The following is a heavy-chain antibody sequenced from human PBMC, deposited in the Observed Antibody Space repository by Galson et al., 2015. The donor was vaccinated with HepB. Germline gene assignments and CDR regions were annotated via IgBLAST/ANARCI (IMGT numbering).Heavy chain of an antibody. CDR1: GFTFSSYA. V-gene: IGHV3-30*04. Sequence: SLRLSCAASGFTFSSYAMHWVRQAPGKGLEWVAVISYDGSNKYYADSVKGRFTIPRDNSKNTLYLQMNSLRAEDTAVYYCASPPGVAAADADYWGQGTLVTVSS. CDR3: ASPPGVAAADADY. J-gene: IGHJ4*02. CDR2: ISYDGSNK. D-gene: IGHD6-13*01.